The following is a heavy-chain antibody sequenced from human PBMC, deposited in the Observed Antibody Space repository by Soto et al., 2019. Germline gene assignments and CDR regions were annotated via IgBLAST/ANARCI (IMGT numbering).Heavy chain of an antibody. CDR2: ISWNSGSI. Sequence: EVQLVESGGGLVQPGRSLRLSCAASGLIFHDHAMHWVRQAPGRGLEWVSGISWNSGSIGYADSVKGRFTISRDNAKNSLYLQMNSLRAEDTALYDCAKDLNPGGIDVW. J-gene: IGHJ6*01. V-gene: IGHV3-9*01. CDR3: AKDLNPGGIDV. CDR1: GLIFHDHA.